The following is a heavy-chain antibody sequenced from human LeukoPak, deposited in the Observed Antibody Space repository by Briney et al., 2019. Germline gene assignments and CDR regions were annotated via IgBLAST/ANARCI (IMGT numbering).Heavy chain of an antibody. J-gene: IGHJ1*01. CDR1: GFIFSDYS. CDR2: ISSSSNYI. D-gene: IGHD6-19*01. CDR3: ATVAGYSSG. Sequence: GGSLRLSCAVSGFIFSDYSMNWVRQAPGKGLEWVSSISSSSNYIYYADSVRGRFTISGDNAKNSLYLQMNSLRVEDTAVYYCATVAGYSSGWGQGTLVTVSS. V-gene: IGHV3-21*01.